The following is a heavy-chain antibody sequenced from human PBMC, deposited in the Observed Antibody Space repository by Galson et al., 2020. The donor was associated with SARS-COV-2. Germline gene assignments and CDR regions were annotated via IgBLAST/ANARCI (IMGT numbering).Heavy chain of an antibody. Sequence: PGGSLRLSCAASGFTFSSYAMHWVRQAPGKGLEWVAVISYDGSNKYYADSVKGRFTISRDNSKNTLYLQMNSLRAEDTAVYYCVRPGGGSYRGWFDPWGQGTLVTVSS. CDR2: ISYDGSNK. V-gene: IGHV3-30-3*01. J-gene: IGHJ5*02. CDR3: VRPGGGSYRGWFDP. CDR1: GFTFSSYA. D-gene: IGHD1-26*01.